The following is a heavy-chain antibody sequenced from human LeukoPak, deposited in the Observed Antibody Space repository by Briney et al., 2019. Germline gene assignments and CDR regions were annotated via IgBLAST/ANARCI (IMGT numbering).Heavy chain of an antibody. CDR1: GYTFTGYY. D-gene: IGHD6-19*01. CDR3: ARDLSLAVPVQGY. Sequence: VASVKVSCKASGYTFTGYYMHWVRQAPGQGLGWMGWINPNSGGTNYAQKFQGRVTMTGDTSISTAYMELSRLRSDDTAVYYCARDLSLAVPVQGYWGQGTLVTVSS. V-gene: IGHV1-2*02. CDR2: INPNSGGT. J-gene: IGHJ4*02.